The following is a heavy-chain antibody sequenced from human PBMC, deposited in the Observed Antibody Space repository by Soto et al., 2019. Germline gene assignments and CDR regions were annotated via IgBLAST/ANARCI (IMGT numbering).Heavy chain of an antibody. V-gene: IGHV4-59*08. Sequence: ETLSLTCTVSGGSISSYYWSWIRQPPGKGLEWIGYIYYSGSTNYNPSLKSRVTISVDTSKNQFSLKLSSVTAADTAVYYCASGGLNWFDPWGQGTLVTVSS. CDR3: ASGGLNWFDP. CDR1: GGSISSYY. D-gene: IGHD3-16*01. J-gene: IGHJ5*02. CDR2: IYYSGST.